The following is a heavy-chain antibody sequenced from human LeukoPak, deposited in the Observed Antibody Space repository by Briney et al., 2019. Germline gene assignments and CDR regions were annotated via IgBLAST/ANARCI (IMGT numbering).Heavy chain of an antibody. CDR3: AKDSHCSGGSCYPKYYYYYYMDV. Sequence: PGGSLRLSCAASGFTFSSYEMNWVRQAPGKGLEWVSSISGSGGNTHYADSVKGRFTISRDNSKNTLYLQMNSLRAEDTAVYYCAKDSHCSGGSCYPKYYYYYYMDVWGKGTTVTVSS. J-gene: IGHJ6*03. D-gene: IGHD2-15*01. CDR1: GFTFSSYE. CDR2: ISGSGGNT. V-gene: IGHV3-23*01.